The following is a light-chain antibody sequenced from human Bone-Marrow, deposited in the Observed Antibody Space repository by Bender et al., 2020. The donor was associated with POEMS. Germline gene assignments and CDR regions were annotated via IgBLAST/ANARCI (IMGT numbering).Light chain of an antibody. CDR1: GAGFG. Sequence: GAGFGVNWYQHLPGTAPKLLIYANINRPSEIPDRFSGSQSGTSASLAIIGLQSEDEAAYFCQSYDSDLNGWVFGGGTKLTVL. J-gene: IGLJ3*02. CDR2: ANI. CDR3: QSYDSDLNGWV. V-gene: IGLV1-40*01.